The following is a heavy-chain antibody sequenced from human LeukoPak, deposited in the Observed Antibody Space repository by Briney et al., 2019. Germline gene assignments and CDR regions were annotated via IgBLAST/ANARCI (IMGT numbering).Heavy chain of an antibody. CDR3: ARGGRDSGYPIDY. D-gene: IGHD5-12*01. J-gene: IGHJ4*02. CDR2: IIPIFGTA. Sequence: SVKVSCKASGGTFSSYAISWVRQAPGQGLEWMGGIIPIFGTANYAQKFQGRVTITADKSTSTAYMELSSLRSEDTAVYYCARGGRDSGYPIDYWGQGTLVTVSS. CDR1: GGTFSSYA. V-gene: IGHV1-69*06.